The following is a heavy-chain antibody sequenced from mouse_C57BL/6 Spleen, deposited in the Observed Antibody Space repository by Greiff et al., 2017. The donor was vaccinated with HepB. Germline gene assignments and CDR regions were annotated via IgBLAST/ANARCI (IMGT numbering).Heavy chain of an antibody. Sequence: EVKLQQSGPELVKPGASVKISCKASGYTFTDYYMNWVKQSHGKSLEWIGDINPNNGGTSYNQKFKGKATLTVDKSSSTAYMELRSLTSEDSAVYYCARSRGNYGGFAYWGQGTLVTVSA. CDR1: GYTFTDYY. CDR3: ARSRGNYGGFAY. D-gene: IGHD2-1*01. V-gene: IGHV1-26*01. J-gene: IGHJ3*01. CDR2: INPNNGGT.